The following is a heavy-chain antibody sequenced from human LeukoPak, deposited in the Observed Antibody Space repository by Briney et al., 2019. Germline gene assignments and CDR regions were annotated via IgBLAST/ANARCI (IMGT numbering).Heavy chain of an antibody. J-gene: IGHJ4*02. CDR3: ASNSNYVSSTLDY. CDR2: ISGSGGST. V-gene: IGHV3-23*01. D-gene: IGHD4-11*01. Sequence: GGSLRLSCAASGFTFSSYWMSWVRQAPGKGLEWVSAISGSGGSTYYADSVKGRFTISRDNSKNTLYLQMNSLRAEDTAVYYCASNSNYVSSTLDYWGQGTLVTVSS. CDR1: GFTFSSYW.